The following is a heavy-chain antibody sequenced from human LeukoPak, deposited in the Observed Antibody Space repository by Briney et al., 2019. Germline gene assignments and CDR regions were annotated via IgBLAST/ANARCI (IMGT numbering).Heavy chain of an antibody. J-gene: IGHJ3*02. CDR3: ARARSSYGYGDAFDI. D-gene: IGHD5-18*01. V-gene: IGHV3-30*02. CDR2: IRYDGNNE. Sequence: PGGSLRLSCAASGFIFRSYGMHWVRQAPGSGLEWVAFIRYDGNNEDYVDSVKGRFTISRDNSKNTLYLQMNSLRAEDTAVYYCARARSSYGYGDAFDIWGQGTVVTVSS. CDR1: GFIFRSYG.